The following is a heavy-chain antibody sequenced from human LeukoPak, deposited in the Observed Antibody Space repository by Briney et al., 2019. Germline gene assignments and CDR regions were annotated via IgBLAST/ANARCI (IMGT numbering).Heavy chain of an antibody. CDR2: IRSKANSYAT. V-gene: IGHV3-73*01. D-gene: IGHD3-22*01. CDR1: RFTFSGSA. CDR3: TSHDSSGYYYHQLYYFDY. Sequence: PGGALRLSRAASRFTFSGSAMHWVRQASAEGVEWVGRIRSKANSYATAYAASVKGRFTISRDDSKNTAYLQMNSLKTEDTAVYYCTSHDSSGYYYHQLYYFDYWGQGTLVTVSS. J-gene: IGHJ4*02.